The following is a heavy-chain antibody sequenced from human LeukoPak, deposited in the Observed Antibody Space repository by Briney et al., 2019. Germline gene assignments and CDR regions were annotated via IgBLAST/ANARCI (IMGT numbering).Heavy chain of an antibody. Sequence: SVKVSCKASGGTFSSYAISWVRQAPGQGLEWMGGIIPIFGTANYAQKFQGRVTITADESTSTAYMELSSLRSEDSAVYYCARDAYYYDSSGYYGHDYWGQGTLVTVSS. CDR3: ARDAYYYDSSGYYGHDY. CDR2: IIPIFGTA. D-gene: IGHD3-22*01. CDR1: GGTFSSYA. J-gene: IGHJ4*02. V-gene: IGHV1-69*13.